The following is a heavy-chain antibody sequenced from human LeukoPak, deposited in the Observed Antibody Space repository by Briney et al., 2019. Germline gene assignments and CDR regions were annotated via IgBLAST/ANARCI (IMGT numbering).Heavy chain of an antibody. Sequence: SVKVSCKASGGTFSSYAISWVRQAPGQGLEWMGGIIPIFGTANYAQKFQGRVTITADKSTSTAYMELSSLRSEDTAVHYCASGGSGSRARNWFDPWGQGTLVTVSS. CDR3: ASGGSGSRARNWFDP. D-gene: IGHD3-10*01. CDR2: IIPIFGTA. V-gene: IGHV1-69*06. J-gene: IGHJ5*02. CDR1: GGTFSSYA.